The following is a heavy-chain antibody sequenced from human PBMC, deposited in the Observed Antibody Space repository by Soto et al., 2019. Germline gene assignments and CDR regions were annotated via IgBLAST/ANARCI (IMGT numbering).Heavy chain of an antibody. V-gene: IGHV1-69*02. D-gene: IGHD3-16*01. CDR1: GGTFSSYT. J-gene: IGHJ6*02. CDR2: IIPILGIA. CDR3: ARNLLRLGGMDV. Sequence: QVQLVQSGAEVKKPGSSVKVSCKASGGTFSSYTISWVRQAPGQGLEWMGRIIPILGIANYAQKFQGRVTITADKSTSTAYIELSSLRSEDTAVYYCARNLLRLGGMDVWGQGTTVTVSS.